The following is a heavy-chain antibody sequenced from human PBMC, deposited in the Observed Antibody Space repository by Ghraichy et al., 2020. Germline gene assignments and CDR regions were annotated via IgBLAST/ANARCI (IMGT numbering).Heavy chain of an antibody. V-gene: IGHV3-21*01. J-gene: IGHJ5*02. CDR2: ISSSSSYI. Sequence: GGSLRLSCAASGFTFSSYSMNWVRQAPGKWLEWVSSISSSSSYIYYADSLKGRFTISRDNAKNSLYLQMNSLRAEDTAVYYCARGGFANWFDPWGQGTLVTVSS. CDR3: ARGGFANWFDP. CDR1: GFTFSSYS.